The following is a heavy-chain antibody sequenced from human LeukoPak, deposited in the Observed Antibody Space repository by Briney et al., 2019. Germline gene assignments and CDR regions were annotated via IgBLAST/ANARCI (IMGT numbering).Heavy chain of an antibody. CDR1: GFTFSSYA. Sequence: GGSLRLSCAASGFTFSSYAMSWVRQAPGKGLEWVSAISGSGGSTYYADSVKGRFTISRDNSKNTLYLQMNSLRAEDTAVYYCAKGGGKPRLYDFWSGYYIPYFDYWGQGTLVTVSS. V-gene: IGHV3-23*01. D-gene: IGHD3-3*01. CDR2: ISGSGGST. J-gene: IGHJ4*02. CDR3: AKGGGKPRLYDFWSGYYIPYFDY.